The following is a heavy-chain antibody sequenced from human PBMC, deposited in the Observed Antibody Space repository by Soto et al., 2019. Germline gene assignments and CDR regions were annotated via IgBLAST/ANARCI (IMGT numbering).Heavy chain of an antibody. Sequence: ASVKVSCKASGYTFTSYAMHWVRQAPGQRLEWMGWINAGNGNTKYSQKFQGRVTITRDTSASTAYMELSSLRSEDTAVYYCASLVDCSGGSCYRVDYWGQGTLVTVS. CDR2: INAGNGNT. CDR1: GYTFTSYA. D-gene: IGHD2-15*01. J-gene: IGHJ4*02. CDR3: ASLVDCSGGSCYRVDY. V-gene: IGHV1-3*01.